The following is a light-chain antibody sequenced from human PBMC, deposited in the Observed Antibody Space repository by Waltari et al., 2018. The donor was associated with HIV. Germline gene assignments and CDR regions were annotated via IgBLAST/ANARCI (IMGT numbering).Light chain of an antibody. J-gene: IGLJ3*02. CDR2: DII. CDR3: CSYAGSSTLM. Sequence: QSALTQPASVSGSPGQSITISCTGTSSDVGGYNYVSWFQQHPGKAPKLMIYDIIKRPSGVSNRLSGSKSGNTASLTISGLQAEDEADYYCCSYAGSSTLMFGGGTKVTVL. CDR1: SSDVGGYNY. V-gene: IGLV2-23*02.